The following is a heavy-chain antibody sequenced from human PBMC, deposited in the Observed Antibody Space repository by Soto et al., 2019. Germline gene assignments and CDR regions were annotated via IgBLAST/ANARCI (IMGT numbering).Heavy chain of an antibody. D-gene: IGHD5-12*01. CDR2: ISSSSSYI. Sequence: GGSLRLSSAASGFTFSSYAMSWVRQAPGKGLEWVSSISSSSSYIYYADSVKGRFSVSRDDPKNTVYLQMDSLKTEDTAAYYCTAESMVATSSWTFDIWGHGTMVTVSS. V-gene: IGHV3-21*03. J-gene: IGHJ3*02. CDR3: TAESMVATSSWTFDI. CDR1: GFTFSSYA.